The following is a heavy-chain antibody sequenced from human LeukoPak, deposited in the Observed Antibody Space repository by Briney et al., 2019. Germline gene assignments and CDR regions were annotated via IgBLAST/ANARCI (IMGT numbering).Heavy chain of an antibody. CDR2: ISGDGGST. CDR1: GFTFDDYA. V-gene: IGHV3-43*02. D-gene: IGHD3-10*01. CDR3: AKDKGFGGFTDAFDI. J-gene: IGHJ3*02. Sequence: GGSLRLSCAASGFTFDDYAMHWVRQAPGKGLEWVSLISGDGGSTYHADSVKGRFTISRDNSKNSLYLQMNSLRTEDTALYYCAKDKGFGGFTDAFDIWGQGTMVTVSS.